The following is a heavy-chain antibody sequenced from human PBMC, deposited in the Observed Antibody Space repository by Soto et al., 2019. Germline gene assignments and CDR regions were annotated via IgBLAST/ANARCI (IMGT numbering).Heavy chain of an antibody. D-gene: IGHD4-17*01. J-gene: IGHJ4*02. V-gene: IGHV3-74*01. CDR2: INSDGSST. Sequence: GSLRLSCAASGFTFSSYWMHWVRQAPGKGLVWVSRINSDGSSTSYADSVKGRFTISRDNAKNTLYLQMNSLRAEDTAVYYCAGSDYGDYFIDYWGQGTLVTVSS. CDR1: GFTFSSYW. CDR3: AGSDYGDYFIDY.